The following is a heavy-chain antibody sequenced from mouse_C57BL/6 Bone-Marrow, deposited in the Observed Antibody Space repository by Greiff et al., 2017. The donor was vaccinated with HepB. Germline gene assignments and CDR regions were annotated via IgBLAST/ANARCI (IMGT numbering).Heavy chain of an antibody. Sequence: DVKLVESGGDLVKPGGSLKLSCAASGFTFSSYGMSWVRQTPDKRLEWVATISSGGSYTYYPDSVKGRFTISRDNAKNTLYLQMSSLKSEDTAMYYCARPLITTEGGFAYWGQGTLVTVSA. CDR2: ISSGGSYT. J-gene: IGHJ3*01. CDR1: GFTFSSYG. CDR3: ARPLITTEGGFAY. D-gene: IGHD1-1*01. V-gene: IGHV5-6*02.